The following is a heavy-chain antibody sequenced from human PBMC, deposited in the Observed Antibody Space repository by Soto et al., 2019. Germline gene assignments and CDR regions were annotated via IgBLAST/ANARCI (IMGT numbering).Heavy chain of an antibody. CDR2: IYYTGST. V-gene: IGHV4-39*01. J-gene: IGHJ4*02. CDR1: GGSISSSSYY. CDR3: ARLPGITTLRRDY. Sequence: QLQLQESGPGLVKPSETLSLTCTVSGGSISSSSYYWGWIRQPPGKGLEWIGSIYYTGSTYYTPSLESRVPISVDTSKNQFSLKLSSVTAADTAVFYCARLPGITTLRRDYWGQGTLVTVSS. D-gene: IGHD3-3*01.